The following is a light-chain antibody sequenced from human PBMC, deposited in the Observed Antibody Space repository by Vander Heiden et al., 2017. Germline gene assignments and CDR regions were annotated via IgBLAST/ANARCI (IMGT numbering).Light chain of an antibody. CDR1: SLRRYY. Sequence: SSELTQAPAVSVALGQTVRITCQGDSLRRYYASWYKQKPGQAPVLVIYGKNNRPSGIPDRFSGSSSGNTASLTITGAQAEDEADYYCNSRDSSGNHHVFGTGTKVTVL. V-gene: IGLV3-19*01. J-gene: IGLJ1*01. CDR3: NSRDSSGNHHV. CDR2: GKN.